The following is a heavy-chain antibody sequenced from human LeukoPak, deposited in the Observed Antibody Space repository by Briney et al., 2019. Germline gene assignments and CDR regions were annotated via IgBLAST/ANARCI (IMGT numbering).Heavy chain of an antibody. V-gene: IGHV4-59*01. Sequence: RTSETLSLTCSVSGGSISSYFWSWMRQPPGKALEWIGYIHNSGSTDYNSSLKGRVTISVDTFKNQFSLKLNSVTAADTATYYCARKAGDLWGQGALVTVSS. CDR3: ARKAGDL. J-gene: IGHJ5*02. CDR1: GGSISSYF. CDR2: IHNSGST.